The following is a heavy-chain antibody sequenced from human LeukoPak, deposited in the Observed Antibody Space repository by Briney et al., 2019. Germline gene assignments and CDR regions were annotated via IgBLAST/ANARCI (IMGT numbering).Heavy chain of an antibody. CDR1: GFTFSSYS. CDR3: ARDSPYGDYPFDY. D-gene: IGHD4-17*01. Sequence: GGSLRLSCAASGFTFSSYSMNWVRQAPGKGLEWVSYITSSSITIYYADSVKGRFTISRDNAKSSLYLQMNSLRDEDTAVYYCARDSPYGDYPFDYWGQGTLVTVSS. CDR2: ITSSSITI. J-gene: IGHJ4*02. V-gene: IGHV3-48*02.